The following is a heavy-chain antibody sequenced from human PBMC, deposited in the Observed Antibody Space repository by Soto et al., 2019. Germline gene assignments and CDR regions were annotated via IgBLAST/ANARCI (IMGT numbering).Heavy chain of an antibody. Sequence: EVQLVESGGGLVQPGGSLRLSCVASGFTFNYYWMHWVRQAPGKGLMWVSRLQTDGSHPDYADSVKGRFTISRDNAKNTLCLQMNNLRAEDPAVYYCARGGDPDYWGQGTLVTVSS. CDR2: LQTDGSHP. CDR3: ARGGDPDY. V-gene: IGHV3-74*01. D-gene: IGHD3-10*01. J-gene: IGHJ4*02. CDR1: GFTFNYYW.